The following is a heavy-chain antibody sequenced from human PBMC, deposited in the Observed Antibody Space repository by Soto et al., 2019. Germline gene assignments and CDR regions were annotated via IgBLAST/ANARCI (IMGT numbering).Heavy chain of an antibody. J-gene: IGHJ4*02. Sequence: TSETLSLTCTVSGGSISSYHWTWIRQPPGKGLEWVGYVYYSGTTYYNPSLQSRVTISVDTSKNQLSLKVKSVTAADTAIYYCARAGSTWRYFFDYWGQGSLVTVSS. V-gene: IGHV4-59*01. CDR1: GGSISSYH. CDR3: ARAGSTWRYFFDY. CDR2: VYYSGTT. D-gene: IGHD6-13*01.